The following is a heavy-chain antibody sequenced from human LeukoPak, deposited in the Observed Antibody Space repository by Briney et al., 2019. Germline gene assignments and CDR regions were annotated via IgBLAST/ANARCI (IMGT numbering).Heavy chain of an antibody. V-gene: IGHV4-4*09. D-gene: IGHD3-3*01. CDR3: ATSYDAKTAPYDL. J-gene: IGHJ5*02. Sequence: PETLSLTCTVSGGSINNYCWSWVRQAPGKGLEWIGYIYNSGTTDYNPSLRGRVTMSLDTSKNQLSMDLKFLTAADTAIYYCATSYDAKTAPYDLWGQGTLVTVSS. CDR1: GGSINNYC. CDR2: IYNSGTT.